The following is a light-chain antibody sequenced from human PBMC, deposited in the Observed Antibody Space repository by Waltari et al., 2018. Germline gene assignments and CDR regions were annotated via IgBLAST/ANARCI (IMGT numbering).Light chain of an antibody. CDR2: AAS. CDR1: RGISSS. V-gene: IGKV1-12*01. Sequence: DIQMTQSPSSVSASVGDRVTITCRASRGISSSLAWYQQKPGKAPKLLIYAASSLQSGVPSRFSGSGAGTDFILTITTVQPEDFATYFCQQSNSFPRTFGQGTKLEIK. CDR3: QQSNSFPRT. J-gene: IGKJ2*01.